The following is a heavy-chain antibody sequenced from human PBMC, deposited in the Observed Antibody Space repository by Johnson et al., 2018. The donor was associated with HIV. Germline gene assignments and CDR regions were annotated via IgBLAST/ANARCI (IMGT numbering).Heavy chain of an antibody. CDR3: TRVSLPPSYAFDF. V-gene: IGHV3-30*02. CDR2: IRYDGSNK. CDR1: GFTFSSYG. J-gene: IGHJ3*01. Sequence: MQLVESGGGVVQPGGSLRLSCAASGFTFSSYGMHWVRQAPGTRLEWVAFIRYDGSNKNYADSVKGRFTISRDNSKNSLYLQMNSLKTEDTAVYYCTRVSLPPSYAFDFWGQGTMVTVSS.